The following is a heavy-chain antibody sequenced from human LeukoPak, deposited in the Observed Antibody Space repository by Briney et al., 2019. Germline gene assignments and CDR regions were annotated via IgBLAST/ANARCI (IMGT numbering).Heavy chain of an antibody. CDR3: VTYSTGLYKGLEF. J-gene: IGHJ4*02. V-gene: IGHV3-7*03. Sequence: GGSLRLSCAASGFTFTTYGMSWIRQAPGKGLEWVANINQDGTDKYYVDSVKGRFTFSRDNAQNSLYLRMSSLRVEDTAVYYCVTYSTGLYKGLEFWGQGTQVTVSS. D-gene: IGHD2-8*02. CDR2: INQDGTDK. CDR1: GFTFTTYG.